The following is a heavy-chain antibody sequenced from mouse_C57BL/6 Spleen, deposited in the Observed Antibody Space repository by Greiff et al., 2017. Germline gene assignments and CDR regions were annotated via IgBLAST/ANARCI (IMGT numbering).Heavy chain of an antibody. CDR1: GYTFTSYW. CDR2: IDPSDSYT. D-gene: IGHD1-1*01. J-gene: IGHJ1*01. V-gene: IGHV1-59*01. CDR3: APYYCGSSWGWYFDV. Sequence: VQLQQPGAELVRPGTSVKLSCKASGYTFTSYWMHWVKQRPGQGLEWIGAIDPSDSYTNYNQKFKGKATLTVDTASSTAYMQLSSLTSEDAAVYYWAPYYCGSSWGWYFDVWGAGTGVTVSS.